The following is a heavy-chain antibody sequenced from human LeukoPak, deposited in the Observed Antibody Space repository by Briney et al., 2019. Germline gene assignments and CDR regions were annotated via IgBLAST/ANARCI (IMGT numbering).Heavy chain of an antibody. V-gene: IGHV1-2*02. Sequence: ASVKVSRKASGYTFTGYYMHWVRQAPGQGLEWMGWINPNSGGTNYAQKFQGRVTMTRDTSISTAYMELSRLRSDDTAVYYCARGRWLQNYYGMDVWGQGTTVTVSS. J-gene: IGHJ6*02. D-gene: IGHD5-24*01. CDR3: ARGRWLQNYYGMDV. CDR2: INPNSGGT. CDR1: GYTFTGYY.